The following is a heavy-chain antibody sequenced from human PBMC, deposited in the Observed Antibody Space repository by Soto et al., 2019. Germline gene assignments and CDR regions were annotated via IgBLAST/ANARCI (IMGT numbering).Heavy chain of an antibody. V-gene: IGHV4-30-2*01. J-gene: IGHJ4*02. CDR3: ARVGSGYCSGGSCYFDY. Sequence: SETLSLTCAVSGGSISSGGYSWSWIRQPPGKGLEWIGYIYHSGSTYYNPSLKSRVTISVDRSKNQFSLKLSSVTAADTAVYYCARVGSGYCSGGSCYFDYWGQGTLVTVSS. CDR2: IYHSGST. CDR1: GGSISSGGYS. D-gene: IGHD2-15*01.